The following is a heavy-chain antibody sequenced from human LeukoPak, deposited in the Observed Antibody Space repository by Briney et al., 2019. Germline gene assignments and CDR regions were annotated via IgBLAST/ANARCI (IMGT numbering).Heavy chain of an antibody. V-gene: IGHV3-23*01. Sequence: GGSLRLSCAASGFTFTTYAMTWVRQAPGKGLEWVSAISNSGGSTYYADSVKGRFTISRDKFKNTLFLQMNSLRAEDTAIYYCAKILDSTGYYYYFDYWGQGTLDTVSS. J-gene: IGHJ4*02. CDR1: GFTFTTYA. CDR3: AKILDSTGYYYYFDY. D-gene: IGHD3-22*01. CDR2: ISNSGGST.